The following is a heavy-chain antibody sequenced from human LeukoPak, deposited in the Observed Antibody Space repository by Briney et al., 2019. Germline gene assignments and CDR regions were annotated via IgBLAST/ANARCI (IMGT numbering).Heavy chain of an antibody. D-gene: IGHD1-26*01. V-gene: IGHV4-39*01. J-gene: IGHJ4*02. CDR2: IYYSGST. CDR1: GGSISSSSYY. CDR3: ARHKESYGWVFDY. Sequence: SETLSLTCTVSGGSISSSSYYWGWIRQPPGKGLEWIGSIYYSGSTYHNPSLKSRVTISVDTSKNQFSLKLSSVTAADTAVYYCARHKESYGWVFDYWGQGTLVTVSS.